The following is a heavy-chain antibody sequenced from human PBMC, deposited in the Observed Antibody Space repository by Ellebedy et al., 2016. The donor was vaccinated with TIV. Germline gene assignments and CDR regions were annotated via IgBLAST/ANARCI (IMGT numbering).Heavy chain of an antibody. CDR2: ISGSGGST. CDR1: GFTFSSYA. Sequence: GESLKISCAASGFTFSSYAMSWVRQAPGKGLEWVSAISGSGGSTYYADSVKGRFTISRDNSKNTLYLQMNSLRAEDTAVYFCAKADSSGLYYARRPLNYWGQGTLVTVSS. J-gene: IGHJ4*02. V-gene: IGHV3-23*01. CDR3: AKADSSGLYYARRPLNY. D-gene: IGHD3-22*01.